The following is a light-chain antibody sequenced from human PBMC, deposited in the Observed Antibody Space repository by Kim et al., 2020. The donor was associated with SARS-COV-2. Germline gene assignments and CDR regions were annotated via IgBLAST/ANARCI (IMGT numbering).Light chain of an antibody. CDR1: QGITSY. V-gene: IGKV1-9*01. Sequence: DIQLTQSPSFLSASVGDRVTITCRASQGITSYLAWHQQKPGKAPKLLIYAASTLQSGVPSRFSGSGSGTEFTLTINSLQPEDFATYYCQQLNNLPFTFGPGTKVDIK. CDR2: AAS. CDR3: QQLNNLPFT. J-gene: IGKJ3*01.